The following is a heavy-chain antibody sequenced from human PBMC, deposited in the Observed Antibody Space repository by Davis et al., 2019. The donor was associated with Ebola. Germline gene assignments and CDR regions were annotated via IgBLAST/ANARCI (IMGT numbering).Heavy chain of an antibody. Sequence: GGSLRLSCAASGFTFSSYSMNWVRQAPGKGLEWVSSISSSSSYIYYADSVKGRFTISRDNAKNSLYLQMNSLRAEDTAVYYCARDGVIVLVPAVLGAGYYYGMDVWGQGTTVTVSS. V-gene: IGHV3-21*01. CDR3: ARDGVIVLVPAVLGAGYYYGMDV. D-gene: IGHD2-2*01. CDR1: GFTFSSYS. J-gene: IGHJ6*02. CDR2: ISSSSSYI.